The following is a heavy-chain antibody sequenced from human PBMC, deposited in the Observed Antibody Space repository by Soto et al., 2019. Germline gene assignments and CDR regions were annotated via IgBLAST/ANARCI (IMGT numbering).Heavy chain of an antibody. Sequence: PGGSLRLSCAASGFTXSSYSMNWVRQAPGKGLEWVSSISSSSSYIYYADSVKGRFTISRDNAKNSLYLQMNSLRAEDTAVYYCARDPKYYDFWSGSSFFDYWGQGTLVTVSS. V-gene: IGHV3-21*01. CDR2: ISSSSSYI. CDR3: ARDPKYYDFWSGSSFFDY. J-gene: IGHJ4*02. D-gene: IGHD3-3*01. CDR1: GFTXSSYS.